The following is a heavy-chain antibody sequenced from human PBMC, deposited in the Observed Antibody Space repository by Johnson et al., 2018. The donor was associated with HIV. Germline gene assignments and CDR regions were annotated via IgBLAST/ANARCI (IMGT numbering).Heavy chain of an antibody. CDR3: ASFAAAGDAFDI. CDR2: ISYDGSNK. Sequence: MLLVESGGGVVQPGRSLRLSCAASGFTFSSYAMHWVRQAPGKGLEWVAVISYDGSNKYYADSVKGRFTISRDNSKNTLYLQMNSLRAEDTAVYYCASFAAAGDAFDIWGQGTMVTVSS. D-gene: IGHD6-13*01. CDR1: GFTFSSYA. J-gene: IGHJ3*02. V-gene: IGHV3-30-3*01.